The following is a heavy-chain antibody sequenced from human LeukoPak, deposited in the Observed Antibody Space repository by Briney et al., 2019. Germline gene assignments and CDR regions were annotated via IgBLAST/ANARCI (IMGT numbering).Heavy chain of an antibody. CDR1: GFTFSNNP. J-gene: IGHJ4*02. CDR3: AKNRATGMAFYDH. CDR2: ISDNGVYV. Sequence: GGSLRLSCVASGFTFSNNPMTWVRRAPGKGLEWVSAISDNGVYVFYGDSVKGRFTTSRDNSRNTLYLQMNNLRAEDTALYYCAKNRATGMAFYDHWGKGTQVTVSS. V-gene: IGHV3-23*02. D-gene: IGHD5-18*01.